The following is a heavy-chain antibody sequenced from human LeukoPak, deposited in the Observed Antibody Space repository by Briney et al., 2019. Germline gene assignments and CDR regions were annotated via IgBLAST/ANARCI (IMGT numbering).Heavy chain of an antibody. J-gene: IGHJ4*02. V-gene: IGHV1-69*04. CDR3: ARVSRFLEWYTDY. CDR2: IIPILGIA. D-gene: IGHD3-3*01. Sequence: GASVKVSCKASGGTFSSYAISWVRQAPGQGLEWMGRIIPILGIANYAQKFQGRVTITADKSTSTAYMELSSLRSEDTAVYYCARVSRFLEWYTDYWGQGTLVTVSS. CDR1: GGTFSSYA.